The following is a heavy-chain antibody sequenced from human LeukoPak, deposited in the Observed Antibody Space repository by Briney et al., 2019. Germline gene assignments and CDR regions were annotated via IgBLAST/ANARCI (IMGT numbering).Heavy chain of an antibody. Sequence: PPETLSLTCTVSGGSTSSHFWSWIRQPPGKGLEWIGNIYTGGTTNYNPSLKSGVTISIDTSKNQLSLHLASVTAADTAVYYCTKATKWLAFDDWGRGTLDTVSS. CDR2: IYTGGTT. V-gene: IGHV4-59*11. J-gene: IGHJ4*02. CDR3: TKATKWLAFDD. D-gene: IGHD6-19*01. CDR1: GGSTSSHF.